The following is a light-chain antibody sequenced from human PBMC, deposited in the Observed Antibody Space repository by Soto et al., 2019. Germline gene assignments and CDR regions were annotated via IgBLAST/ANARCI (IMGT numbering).Light chain of an antibody. J-gene: IGKJ5*01. CDR1: QSVSSY. CDR2: DAS. Sequence: EVVFTQSPAPLSFSPGGRATLSCRARQSVSSYLAWYQQKPGQAPRLLIYDASNRATGIPARFSGSGSGTDFTLTISSLEPEDFAVYYCQQRSNWPPPPITFGQGTRLEIK. CDR3: QQRSNWPPPPIT. V-gene: IGKV3-11*01.